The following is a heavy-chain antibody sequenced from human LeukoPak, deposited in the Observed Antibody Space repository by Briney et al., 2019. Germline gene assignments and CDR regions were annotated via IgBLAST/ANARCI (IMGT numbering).Heavy chain of an antibody. CDR3: ARQLYGSDY. CDR2: INHSGYT. J-gene: IGHJ4*02. V-gene: IGHV4-34*01. D-gene: IGHD1-1*01. Sequence: SETLSLTCAVSGAPFSNFYCSWIRQYPGKGLEWIGEINHSGYTNYNPSLKSRVTISVDTPKNQFSLKVNSVTAADTAVYYCARQLYGSDYWGQGTLVTVSS. CDR1: GAPFSNFY.